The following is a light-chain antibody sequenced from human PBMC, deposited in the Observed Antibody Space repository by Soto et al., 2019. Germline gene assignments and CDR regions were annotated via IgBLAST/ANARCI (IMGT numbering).Light chain of an antibody. J-gene: IGKJ1*01. CDR2: DAS. CDR1: QTISSW. Sequence: DIQMTQSPSTLSVSVGDRVTITCRASQTISSWLAWYQQKPGKAPKLLIYDASSLESGVPSRFSGSGSGTEFTLTISSLQPDDFATYYCQQYNSYPLTFGQGTKVDIK. V-gene: IGKV1-5*01. CDR3: QQYNSYPLT.